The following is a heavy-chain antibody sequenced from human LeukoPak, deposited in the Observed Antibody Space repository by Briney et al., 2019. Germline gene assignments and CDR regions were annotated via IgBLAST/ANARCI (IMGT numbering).Heavy chain of an antibody. Sequence: SETLSLTCTVSGGSISSSRYYWGWVRQPPGKGLEWIGSIYYSGSTYYNPSLKNRVSISVDTSKNQFSLKLSSVTAADTAVYYCARLGYRGSHMFVYWGQGTLVTVSS. CDR1: GGSISSSRYY. J-gene: IGHJ4*02. CDR3: ARLGYRGSHMFVY. D-gene: IGHD3-16*01. CDR2: IYYSGST. V-gene: IGHV4-39*01.